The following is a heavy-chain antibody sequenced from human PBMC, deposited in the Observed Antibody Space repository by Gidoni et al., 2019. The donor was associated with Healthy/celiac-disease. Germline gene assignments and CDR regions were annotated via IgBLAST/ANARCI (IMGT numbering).Heavy chain of an antibody. Sequence: QLQLQVSGPGMVKPSETLSLPCPVSGCSLRRSISSWGWIRQPPGKGLEGIGSIYYSGSTHYNPSLKSRVTISVDTSKNQFSLKLSSVTAADTAVYYCARGLTRGIDYWGQGTLVTVSS. CDR2: IYYSGST. J-gene: IGHJ4*02. CDR1: GCSLRRSISS. CDR3: ARGLTRGIDY. V-gene: IGHV4-39*01. D-gene: IGHD3-16*01.